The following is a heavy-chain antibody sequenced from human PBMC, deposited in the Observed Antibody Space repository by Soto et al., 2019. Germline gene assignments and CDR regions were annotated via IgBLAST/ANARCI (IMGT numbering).Heavy chain of an antibody. CDR2: IIPILGIA. CDR1: GGTFSSYT. Sequence: QVQLVQSGAEVKKPGSSVKVSCKASGGTFSSYTISWVRQAPGQGLEWMGRIIPILGIANYAQKFKCRVTITADKSTSTAYMELSSLRSEDTAVYYCAREEASYSSSWYWFDPWGQGTLVTVSS. J-gene: IGHJ5*02. CDR3: AREEASYSSSWYWFDP. V-gene: IGHV1-69*08. D-gene: IGHD6-13*01.